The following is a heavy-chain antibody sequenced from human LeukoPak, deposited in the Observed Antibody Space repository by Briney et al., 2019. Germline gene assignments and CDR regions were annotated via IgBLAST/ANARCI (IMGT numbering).Heavy chain of an antibody. D-gene: IGHD2-21*01. V-gene: IGHV3-23*01. J-gene: IGHJ1*01. CDR1: GFTFSSYA. CDR2: ISGSGGST. CDR3: AKDRSYCGGDCYPEYFQH. Sequence: GGSLRLSCAASGFTFSSYAMSWVRQAPGKGLEGVSAISGSGGSTYYADSVKGRFTISRDNSKNTLYLQMNSLRAEDTAVYYCAKDRSYCGGDCYPEYFQHWGQGTLVTVSS.